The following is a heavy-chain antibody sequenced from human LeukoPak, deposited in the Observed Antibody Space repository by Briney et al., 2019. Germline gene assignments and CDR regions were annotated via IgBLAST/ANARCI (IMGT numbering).Heavy chain of an antibody. CDR1: GFTVSSNY. CDR2: ISYDGSNK. J-gene: IGHJ3*02. Sequence: GGSLRLSCAASGFTVSSNYMSWVRQAPGKGLEWVAVISYDGSNKYYADSVKGRFTISRDNSKNTLYLQMNSLRAEDTAVYYCARLPARGDIWGQGTMVTVSS. V-gene: IGHV3-30*14. CDR3: ARLPARGDI.